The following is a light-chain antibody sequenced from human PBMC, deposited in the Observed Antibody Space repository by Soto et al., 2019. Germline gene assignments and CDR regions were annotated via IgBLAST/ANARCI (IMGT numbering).Light chain of an antibody. J-gene: IGLJ2*01. CDR3: QAWDSSAVV. V-gene: IGLV3-1*01. CDR1: KLGDKY. Sequence: SYELTQPPSVSVSPGQTASITCSGDKLGDKYASWYQQRPGQSPMLVIYQDTKRPSGIPERFSGSNSGNTATLTISGTQAMDEADYYCQAWDSSAVVFGGGTQLTVL. CDR2: QDT.